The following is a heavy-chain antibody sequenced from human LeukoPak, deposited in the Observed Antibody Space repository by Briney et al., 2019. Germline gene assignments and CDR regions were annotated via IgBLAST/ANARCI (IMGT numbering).Heavy chain of an antibody. V-gene: IGHV3-23*01. CDR2: ISGSGGST. Sequence: GGSLRLSCAASGFTFSSYGMSWVRQAPGKGLEWVPAISGSGGSTYYADSVKGRFTISRDNSKNTLYLQMNSLRAEDTAVYYCAKYRSGFPDYWGQGTLVTVSS. D-gene: IGHD1-26*01. CDR3: AKYRSGFPDY. CDR1: GFTFSSYG. J-gene: IGHJ4*02.